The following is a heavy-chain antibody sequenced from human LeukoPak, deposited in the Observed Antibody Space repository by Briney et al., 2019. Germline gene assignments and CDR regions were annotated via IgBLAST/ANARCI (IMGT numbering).Heavy chain of an antibody. V-gene: IGHV4-30-2*01. CDR3: ASRLGYCSSTSCYDKNNFDY. CDR1: GGSISSGGYY. CDR2: IYHSGST. Sequence: PSETLSLTCTVSGGSISSGGYYWSWIRQPPGKDLEWIGYIYHSGSTYYNPSLKSRVTISVDTSKNQFSLKLSSVTAADTAVYYCASRLGYCSSTSCYDKNNFDYWGQGTLVTVSS. J-gene: IGHJ4*02. D-gene: IGHD2-2*01.